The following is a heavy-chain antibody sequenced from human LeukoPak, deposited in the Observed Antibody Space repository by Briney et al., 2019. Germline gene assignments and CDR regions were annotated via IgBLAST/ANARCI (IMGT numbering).Heavy chain of an antibody. CDR3: ARSIAAH. D-gene: IGHD6-6*01. CDR1: GFTFSDYY. J-gene: IGHJ4*02. Sequence: GSLRLSCAASGFTFSDYYMSWIRQPPGKGLEWIGEINHSGSTNYNPSLKSRVTISVDTSKNQFSLKLSSVTAADTAVYYCARSIAAHWGQGTLVTVSS. V-gene: IGHV4-34*01. CDR2: INHSGST.